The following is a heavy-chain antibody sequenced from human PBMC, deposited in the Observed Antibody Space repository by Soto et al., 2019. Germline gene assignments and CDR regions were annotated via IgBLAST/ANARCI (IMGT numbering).Heavy chain of an antibody. D-gene: IGHD1-26*01. Sequence: GASVKVSCKASGGTFSSYAISWVRQAPGQGLEWMGGIIPIFGTANYAQKFQGRVTITADESTSTAYMELSSLRSEDTAVYYCARSIVGATPGYFDYWGQGTLVTVSS. CDR1: GGTFSSYA. J-gene: IGHJ4*02. V-gene: IGHV1-69*13. CDR2: IIPIFGTA. CDR3: ARSIVGATPGYFDY.